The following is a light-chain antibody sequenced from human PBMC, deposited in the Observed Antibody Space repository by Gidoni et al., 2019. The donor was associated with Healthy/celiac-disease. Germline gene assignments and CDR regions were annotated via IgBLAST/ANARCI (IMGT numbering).Light chain of an antibody. J-gene: IGKJ1*01. Sequence: DIQLTQSQSFLSASVGDRVTITCRASQGISSYLAWYQQKPGKAPKLRIYASSTLQSGFPSRFSGSGSGTEFTLTISSLQPEDFATYFCQQINSYPPWTFGQGTKVEIK. CDR3: QQINSYPPWT. V-gene: IGKV1-9*01. CDR1: QGISSY. CDR2: ASS.